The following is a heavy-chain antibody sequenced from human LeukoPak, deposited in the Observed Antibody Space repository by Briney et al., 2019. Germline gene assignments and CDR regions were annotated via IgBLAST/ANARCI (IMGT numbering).Heavy chain of an antibody. D-gene: IGHD6-19*01. CDR2: IYYSGST. CDR3: ARQGGSGWYGYYYYGMDV. CDR1: GGSISSYY. V-gene: IGHV4-59*08. J-gene: IGHJ6*02. Sequence: PSETLSLTCTVSGGSISSYYWSWIRQPPGKGLEWIGYIYYSGSTNYNPSLKSRVTISVDTSKNQFSLKLSSVTAADTAVYYCARQGGSGWYGYYYYGMDVWAKGLRSPSP.